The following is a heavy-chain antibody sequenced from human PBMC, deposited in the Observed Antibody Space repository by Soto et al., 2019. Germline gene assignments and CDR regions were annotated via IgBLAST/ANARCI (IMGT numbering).Heavy chain of an antibody. D-gene: IGHD3-10*01. V-gene: IGHV1-8*01. CDR1: GYTFTSYD. J-gene: IGHJ6*02. Sequence: ASVKVSCKASGYTFTSYDINWVRQATGQGLEWMGWMNPNSGNTGYARKFQGRVTMTRNTSISTAYMELSSLRSEDTAVYYCARDFYYYGSGSPSMDVWGQGTTLTVS. CDR3: ARDFYYYGSGSPSMDV. CDR2: MNPNSGNT.